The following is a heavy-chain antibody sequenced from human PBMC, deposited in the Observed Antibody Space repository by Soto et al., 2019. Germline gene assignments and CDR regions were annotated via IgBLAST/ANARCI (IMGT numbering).Heavy chain of an antibody. CDR3: AKDGGYSYGLDAFDI. V-gene: IGHV3-30*18. Sequence: QVQLVESGGGVVQPGRSLRLSCAASGITFSSYGMHWVRQAPGKGLEWVAIISYDGSNKHYADSVKGRFTISRDNSKNTLYLQMNSLRAEDTAVYYCAKDGGYSYGLDAFDIWGQGTMVTVSS. CDR2: ISYDGSNK. CDR1: GITFSSYG. J-gene: IGHJ3*02. D-gene: IGHD5-18*01.